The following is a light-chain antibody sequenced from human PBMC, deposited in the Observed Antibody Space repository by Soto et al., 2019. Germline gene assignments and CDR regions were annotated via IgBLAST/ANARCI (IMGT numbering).Light chain of an antibody. CDR2: GAS. Sequence: EIVMTQSPATLSVSPGARATLSCRASQSIGSNVAWYQQRPVHVPRLLIYGASTRATGIPDRFSASGSRTEFTLTITGLQSEDSAIYHCQQYNDWPPITFGQGTRLEIK. V-gene: IGKV3-15*01. CDR3: QQYNDWPPIT. J-gene: IGKJ5*01. CDR1: QSIGSN.